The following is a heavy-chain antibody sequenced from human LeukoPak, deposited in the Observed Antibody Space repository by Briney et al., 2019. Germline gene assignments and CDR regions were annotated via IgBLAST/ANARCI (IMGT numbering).Heavy chain of an antibody. D-gene: IGHD6-13*01. CDR2: IKEDGSEK. CDR3: ASGRQLGY. V-gene: IGHV3-7*01. Sequence: GGSLRLSCAASGFTFSNYWMSWVRQAPGKGLEWVANIKEDGSEKYYVDSVKGRFTISGDNARNSLYLQMNSLRAEDTAVYYCASGRQLGYWGQGTLVTVSS. CDR1: GFTFSNYW. J-gene: IGHJ4*02.